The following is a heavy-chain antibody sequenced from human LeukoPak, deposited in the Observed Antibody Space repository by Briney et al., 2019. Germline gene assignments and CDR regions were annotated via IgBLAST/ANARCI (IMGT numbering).Heavy chain of an antibody. J-gene: IGHJ4*02. V-gene: IGHV6-1*01. D-gene: IGHD2-21*01. CDR1: GDSVSSNTAA. CDR3: ARAGHIAGDFDY. CDR2: TYYRSKWSN. Sequence: SQTLSLTCAISGDSVSSNTAAWNWVRQSPSRGLEWLGRTYYRSKWSNDYALSVKSRMSINPDTSKNQFSLQLNSVTPEDTAIYYCARAGHIAGDFDYWGQGTLVTVSS.